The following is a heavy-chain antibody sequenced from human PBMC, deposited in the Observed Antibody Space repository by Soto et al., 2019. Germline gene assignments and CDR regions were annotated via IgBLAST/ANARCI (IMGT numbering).Heavy chain of an antibody. CDR2: IIPIFGTA. CDR1: GGTFSSYA. J-gene: IGHJ5*02. CDR3: ARAGSSPSPESWFAP. D-gene: IGHD6-6*01. Sequence: QVQLVQSGAEVKKPGSSVKVSCKASGGTFSSYAISWVRQAPGQGLEWLGGIIPIFGTANYAQKFQGRVSITADESTSTAYMELRSLRSEDTAVYYCARAGSSPSPESWFAPWGQGTLVTVSS. V-gene: IGHV1-69*01.